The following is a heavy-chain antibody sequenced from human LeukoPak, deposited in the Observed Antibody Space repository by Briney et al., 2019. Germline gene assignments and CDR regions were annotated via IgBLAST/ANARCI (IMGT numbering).Heavy chain of an antibody. Sequence: ASMKVSCKAFCFTFTSYGISWGRQAPGPRGEWMGWISAYNGNTNYAQKLQGRVTMTTDTSTSTAYMELRSLRSDDTAVYYCARNSYYYYYMDVWGKGTTVTVSS. CDR2: ISAYNGNT. V-gene: IGHV1-18*01. J-gene: IGHJ6*03. CDR3: ARNSYYYYYMDV. CDR1: CFTFTSYG. D-gene: IGHD4-23*01.